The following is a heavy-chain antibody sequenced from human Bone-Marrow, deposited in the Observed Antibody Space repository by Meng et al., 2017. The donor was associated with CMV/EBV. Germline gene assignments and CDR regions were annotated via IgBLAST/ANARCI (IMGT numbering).Heavy chain of an antibody. CDR3: ARDGGMYYDFWSGSSDYYGMDV. CDR2: INWNGGST. Sequence: GESLKISCAASGFTFSGSAMHWVRQAPGKGLEWVSGINWNGGSTGYADSVKGRFTISRDNAKNSLYLQMNSLRAEDTALYYCARDGGMYYDFWSGSSDYYGMDVWGQGTTVTVSS. J-gene: IGHJ6*02. V-gene: IGHV3-20*04. D-gene: IGHD3-3*01. CDR1: GFTFSGSA.